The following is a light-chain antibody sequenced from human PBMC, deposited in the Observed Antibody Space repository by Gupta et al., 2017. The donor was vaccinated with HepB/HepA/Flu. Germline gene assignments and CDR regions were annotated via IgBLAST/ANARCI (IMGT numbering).Light chain of an antibody. J-gene: IGLJ2*01. CDR2: RNN. CDR3: AAWDDSLRGPV. CDR1: SSNIANYY. V-gene: IGLV1-47*01. Sequence: QSVLTQPPSASGTTGQRVTISCSGSSSNIANYYVYWYQQLPGSAPKLLIYRNNQRPSWVPDRFSGSKSGPLASLAISGLRSEDEADYYCAAWDDSLRGPVFGGGTKVAVL.